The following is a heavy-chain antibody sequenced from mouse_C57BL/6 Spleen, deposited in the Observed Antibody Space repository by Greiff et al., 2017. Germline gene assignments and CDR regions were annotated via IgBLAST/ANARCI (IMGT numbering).Heavy chain of an antibody. CDR3: ARGDITTVVATGNAMDY. D-gene: IGHD1-1*01. V-gene: IGHV1-64*01. CDR1: GYTFTSYW. CDR2: IHPNSGST. J-gene: IGHJ4*01. Sequence: VQLQQPGAELVKPGASVKLSCKASGYTFTSYWMHWVKQRPGQGLEWIGMIHPNSGSTNYNEKFKSKATLTVDKSSSTAYMQLSSLTSEDSAVYYCARGDITTVVATGNAMDYWGQGTSVTVSS.